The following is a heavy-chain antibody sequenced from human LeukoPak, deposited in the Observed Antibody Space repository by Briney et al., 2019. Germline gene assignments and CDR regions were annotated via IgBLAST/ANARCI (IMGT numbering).Heavy chain of an antibody. CDR3: ARGEILSPYYDGAGSYFSDY. CDR1: GFTVSSNY. Sequence: PGGSLRLSCAASGFTVSSNYMSWVRQAPGKGLEWVAVIYSGGSTYYADSVKGRFTISRHNSKNTLYLQMNSLRAEDTALYYCARGEILSPYYDGAGSYFSDYWGQGTLVTVSS. J-gene: IGHJ4*02. V-gene: IGHV3-53*04. CDR2: IYSGGST. D-gene: IGHD3-10*01.